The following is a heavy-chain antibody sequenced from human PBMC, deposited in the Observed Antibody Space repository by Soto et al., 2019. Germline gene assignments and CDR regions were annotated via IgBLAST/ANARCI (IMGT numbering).Heavy chain of an antibody. CDR2: IIPIFGTA. V-gene: IGHV1-69*01. J-gene: IGHJ4*02. Sequence: QVQLVQSGAEVKKPGSSVKVSCKASGGTFSSYAISWVRQAPGQGLEWMGGIIPIFGTANYAQKFQGRVTITADESTSTAYRERSSLRSEDTAVYYCARDEYYYDSSGYYHEWGQGTLVTVSS. D-gene: IGHD3-22*01. CDR1: GGTFSSYA. CDR3: ARDEYYYDSSGYYHE.